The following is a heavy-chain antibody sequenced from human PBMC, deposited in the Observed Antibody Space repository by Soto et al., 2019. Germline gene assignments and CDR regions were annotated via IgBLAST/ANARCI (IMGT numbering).Heavy chain of an antibody. D-gene: IGHD4-17*01. CDR1: GFSFSGYG. V-gene: IGHV3-48*03. Sequence: PGGSLRLSCAASGFSFSGYGMSWVRQAPGKGLEWISYISSSGSLIYYADSLKGRFTISRDNAKNSLYLQMNSLRAEDTAVYYCATTVTTVDYWGQGTLVTVSS. J-gene: IGHJ4*02. CDR3: ATTVTTVDY. CDR2: ISSSGSLI.